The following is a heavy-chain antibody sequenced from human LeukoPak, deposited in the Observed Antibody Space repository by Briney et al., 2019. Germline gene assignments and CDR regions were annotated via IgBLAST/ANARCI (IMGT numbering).Heavy chain of an antibody. CDR3: ARGRPHGNDY. Sequence: PGRSLRLSCAASGFTFSSYWINCVRQAPGKVLVWVSRIASDGSSTTYADSVKGRFSISGDNAKNTLYLQMNSLRVEDTAVYYCARGRPHGNDYWGQGTLVTVSS. J-gene: IGHJ4*02. CDR2: IASDGSST. CDR1: GFTFSSYW. V-gene: IGHV3-74*01. D-gene: IGHD4-23*01.